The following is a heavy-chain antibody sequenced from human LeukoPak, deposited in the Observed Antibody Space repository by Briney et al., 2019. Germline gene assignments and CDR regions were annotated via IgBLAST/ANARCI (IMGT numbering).Heavy chain of an antibody. CDR2: IYSGGST. V-gene: IGHV3-66*01. CDR1: GFTVSSNY. Sequence: GGSLRLSCAASGFTVSSNYMSWVRQAPGKGLEWVSVIYSGGSTYYADSVKGRFTISRDNSKNTLYLQMSSLRAEDTAVYYCARDHTTVTTYYWGQGTLVTVSS. D-gene: IGHD4-17*01. CDR3: ARDHTTVTTYY. J-gene: IGHJ4*02.